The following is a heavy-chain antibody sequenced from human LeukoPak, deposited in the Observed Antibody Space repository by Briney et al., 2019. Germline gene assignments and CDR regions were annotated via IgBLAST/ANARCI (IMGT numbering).Heavy chain of an antibody. J-gene: IGHJ6*03. CDR3: AIPPLYDSSGYYYYYYYLDV. CDR1: GYTLIDYY. D-gene: IGHD3-22*01. CDR2: INPNSGGT. Sequence: GASVKVSCKASGYTLIDYYIHWVRQAPGQGLEWMGRINPNSGGTNYAQKFQGRVTMTRDTSISTTYMELSRLRSDDTAVYYCAIPPLYDSSGYYYYYYYLDVWGKGTTVTVSS. V-gene: IGHV1-2*06.